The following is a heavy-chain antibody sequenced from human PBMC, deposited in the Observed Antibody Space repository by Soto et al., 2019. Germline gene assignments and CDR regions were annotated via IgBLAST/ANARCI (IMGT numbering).Heavy chain of an antibody. CDR1: GFIFSTYS. J-gene: IGHJ4*02. CDR2: ISSSSTYI. D-gene: IGHD2-21*01. CDR3: ARDRAYCGGDCYSDY. V-gene: IGHV3-21*01. Sequence: EVQLVESGGGLVKPGGSLRLSCAASGFIFSTYSMNWVRQAPGKGLEWVSSISSSSTYIYYADLVKGRFTISRDNAKNSLYLQMDSLRAEDTAVYYCARDRAYCGGDCYSDYWGQGTLLTVSS.